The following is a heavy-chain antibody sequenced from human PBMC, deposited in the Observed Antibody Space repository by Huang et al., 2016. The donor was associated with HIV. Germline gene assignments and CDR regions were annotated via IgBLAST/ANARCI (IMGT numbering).Heavy chain of an antibody. Sequence: EVQLVESGGGLVQPGGSLRLSCAASGFTFSSYWMHWVRQAPGKGLGWVSRINRDGSSAGYADSVKGRFTISRDNAKNTLYLQMNSLRAEDTAVYYCVRDPRIQSWLNYFDYWGQGTLVSVPS. V-gene: IGHV3-74*01. CDR2: INRDGSSA. CDR1: GFTFSSYW. D-gene: IGHD3-22*01. CDR3: VRDPRIQSWLNYFDY. J-gene: IGHJ4*02.